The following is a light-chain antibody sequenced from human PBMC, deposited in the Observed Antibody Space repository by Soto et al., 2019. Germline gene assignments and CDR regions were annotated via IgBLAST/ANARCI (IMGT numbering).Light chain of an antibody. Sequence: DIVMTQSPLSLPVTPGEPASISCRSSQSLVYTDGNTYLEWFLQKPGQSPQLLIYFVSHRASGVPDRFSGSGSGTDFTLKISRVEAEDVGVYYCMQALQGLTFGGGTKVEIK. CDR2: FVS. V-gene: IGKV2-28*01. CDR1: QSLVYTDGNTY. J-gene: IGKJ4*01. CDR3: MQALQGLT.